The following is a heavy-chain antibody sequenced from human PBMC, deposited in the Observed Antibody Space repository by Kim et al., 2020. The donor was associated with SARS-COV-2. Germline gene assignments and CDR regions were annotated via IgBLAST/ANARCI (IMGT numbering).Heavy chain of an antibody. CDR1: GFTFSSYW. CDR3: ARGGYCSGGSCWTYYPYYYYGMDV. J-gene: IGHJ6*02. D-gene: IGHD2-15*01. CDR2: INSDGSST. Sequence: GGSLRLSCAASGFTFSSYWMHWVRQAPGKGLVWVSRINSDGSSTSYADSVKGRFTISRDNAKNTLYLQMNSLRAEDTAVYYCARGGYCSGGSCWTYYPYYYYGMDVWGQGTTVTVSS. V-gene: IGHV3-74*01.